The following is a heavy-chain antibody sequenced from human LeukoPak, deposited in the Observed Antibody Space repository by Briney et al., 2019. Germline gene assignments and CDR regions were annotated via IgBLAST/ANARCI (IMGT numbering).Heavy chain of an antibody. CDR2: ISAYNGNT. CDR3: ARVYCSSTSCHRIYYYYGMDV. Sequence: ASVKVSCKASGYTFTGYYMHWVRQAPGQGLEWMGWISAYNGNTNYAQKFQGRVTMTRNTSISTAYMELSSLRSEDTAVYYCARVYCSSTSCHRIYYYYGMDVWGQGTTVTVSS. J-gene: IGHJ6*02. CDR1: GYTFTGYY. D-gene: IGHD2-2*01. V-gene: IGHV1-2*02.